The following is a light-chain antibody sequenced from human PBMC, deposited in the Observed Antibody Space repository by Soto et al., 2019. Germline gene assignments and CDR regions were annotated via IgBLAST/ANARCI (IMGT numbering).Light chain of an antibody. V-gene: IGLV4-69*01. Sequence: QPVLTQSPSASASLGASVKLTCTLSSGHSRYAIAWHQQQPEKGPRYLMKVNSDGSHSKGDGIPDRFSGSSSGAERYLTISSLQSEDEADYYCQTWGTGIRVFGTGTKLTVL. CDR3: QTWGTGIRV. CDR2: VNSDGSH. J-gene: IGLJ1*01. CDR1: SGHSRYA.